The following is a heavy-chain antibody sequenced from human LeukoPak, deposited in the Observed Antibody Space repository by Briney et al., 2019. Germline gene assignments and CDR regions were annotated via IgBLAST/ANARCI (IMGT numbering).Heavy chain of an antibody. D-gene: IGHD4-17*01. V-gene: IGHV3-21*01. CDR3: ARAGGGTTVSPWYYYYYMDV. J-gene: IGHJ6*03. Sequence: PGGSLRLSCAASGFTFSSYSMNWVRQAPGKGLEWVSSISSSSSYIYYADSVKGRFTISRDNAKNSLYLQMNSLRAEDTAVYYCARAGGGTTVSPWYYYYYMDVWGKGTTVTVSS. CDR2: ISSSSSYI. CDR1: GFTFSSYS.